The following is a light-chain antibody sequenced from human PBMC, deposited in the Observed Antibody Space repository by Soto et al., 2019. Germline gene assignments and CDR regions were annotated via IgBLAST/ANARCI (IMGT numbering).Light chain of an antibody. J-gene: IGKJ4*01. Sequence: EIVLTQSPATLSLSPGERATLSCRASQSISTNLAWYQQNSGQAPRLLIYEASNRATGIPARFSGSGSGTDFTLTISSLEPEDFAVYYCQQRSNWRLTFGGGTKVDIK. CDR1: QSISTN. V-gene: IGKV3-11*01. CDR2: EAS. CDR3: QQRSNWRLT.